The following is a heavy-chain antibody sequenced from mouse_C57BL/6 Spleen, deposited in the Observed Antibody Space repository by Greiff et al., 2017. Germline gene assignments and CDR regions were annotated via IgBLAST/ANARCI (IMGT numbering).Heavy chain of an antibody. J-gene: IGHJ3*01. D-gene: IGHD2-4*01. CDR3: ARGAEIYYDYDGFAY. CDR1: GYTFTSYG. CDR2: IYPRSGNT. Sequence: VQLQQSGAELARPGASVKLSCKASGYTFTSYGISWVKQRTGQGLEWIGEIYPRSGNTYYNEKFKGKATLTADKSSSTAYMELRSLTSEDSAVFFCARGAEIYYDYDGFAYWGQGTLVTVSA. V-gene: IGHV1-81*01.